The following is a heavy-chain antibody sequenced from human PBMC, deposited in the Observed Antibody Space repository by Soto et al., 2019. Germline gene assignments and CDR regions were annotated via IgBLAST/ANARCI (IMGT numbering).Heavy chain of an antibody. D-gene: IGHD6-13*01. Sequence: SDTLSLTCTVSGGSISSYYWSWIRQPPGKGLEWIGYIYYSGSTNYNPSLKSRVTISVDTSKNQFSLKLSSVTAADTAVYYCARGSTGYSSRWYRYWGQGTLVTVS. CDR3: ARGSTGYSSRWYRY. CDR1: GGSISSYY. J-gene: IGHJ4*02. V-gene: IGHV4-59*08. CDR2: IYYSGST.